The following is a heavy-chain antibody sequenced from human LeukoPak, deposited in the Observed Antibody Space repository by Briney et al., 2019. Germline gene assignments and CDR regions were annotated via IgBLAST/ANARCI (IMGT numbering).Heavy chain of an antibody. CDR3: ARAPPVLGGIPDY. CDR2: IFYSVST. D-gene: IGHD4-23*01. CDR1: GGSISSYY. Sequence: SETLSLTCRVPGGSISSYYWSWIRRPPGKGLEWIGYIFYSVSTKYNPSLESRVTISVDTSKNQFSLKLSSVTAADTAVYYCARAPPVLGGIPDYWGQGTLVTVSS. V-gene: IGHV4-59*01. J-gene: IGHJ4*02.